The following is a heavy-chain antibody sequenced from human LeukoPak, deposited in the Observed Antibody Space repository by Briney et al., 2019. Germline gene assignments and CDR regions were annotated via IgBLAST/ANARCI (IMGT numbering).Heavy chain of an antibody. V-gene: IGHV1-2*02. CDR3: ARADTYYYDSSGLDITALNY. CDR1: GYTFTGYY. J-gene: IGHJ4*02. Sequence: ASVKVSCKASGYTFTGYYMHWVRQAPGQGLEWMGWINPNSGGTNYAQKFQGRVTMTRDTSISTAYMELSRLRSDDTAVYYCARADTYYYDSSGLDITALNYRGQGTLVTVSS. CDR2: INPNSGGT. D-gene: IGHD3-22*01.